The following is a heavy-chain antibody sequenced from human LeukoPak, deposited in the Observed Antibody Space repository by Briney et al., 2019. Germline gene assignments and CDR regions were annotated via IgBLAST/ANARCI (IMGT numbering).Heavy chain of an antibody. CDR1: GFTFSSYG. J-gene: IGHJ6*04. CDR3: AELGITMIGGV. D-gene: IGHD3-10*02. CDR2: ISYDGSNK. V-gene: IGHV3-30*18. Sequence: GRSLRLSCAASGFTFSSYGMHWVRQAPGKGVEWVAVISYDGSNKYYADSVKGRLTISRDNSKNTLYLQMNSLRAEDTAVYYCAELGITMIGGVWGKGTTVTISS.